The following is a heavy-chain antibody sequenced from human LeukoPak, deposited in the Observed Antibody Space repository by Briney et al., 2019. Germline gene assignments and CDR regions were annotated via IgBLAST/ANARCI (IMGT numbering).Heavy chain of an antibody. CDR3: ARSLQDYDFWSGYSYYYYYMDV. CDR2: MNPNSGNT. V-gene: IGHV1-8*03. J-gene: IGHJ6*03. D-gene: IGHD3-3*01. CDR1: GYTFTSYD. Sequence: ASVKVSCKASGYTFTSYDINWVRQATGQGLEWMGWMNPNSGNTGYAQKLQGRVTITRNTSISTAYMELSSLRSEDTAVYYCARSLQDYDFWSGYSYYYYYMDVWGKGTTVTVSS.